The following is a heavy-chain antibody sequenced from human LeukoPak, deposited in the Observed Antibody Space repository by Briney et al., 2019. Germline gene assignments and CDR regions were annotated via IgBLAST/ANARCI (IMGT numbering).Heavy chain of an antibody. J-gene: IGHJ6*03. CDR1: GYTFNDYG. V-gene: IGHV1-18*01. CDR3: ARGRYCSGGNCWAIYYYYMDV. Sequence: ASVKVTCKASGYTFNDYGISWVRQGPGQGLEWMGWISTFNGNAKYAQNFQGRVTMTTDTSTSTAHMELKSLRSDDTAVYYCARGRYCSGGNCWAIYYYYMDVWGKGTTVTVSS. D-gene: IGHD2-15*01. CDR2: ISTFNGNA.